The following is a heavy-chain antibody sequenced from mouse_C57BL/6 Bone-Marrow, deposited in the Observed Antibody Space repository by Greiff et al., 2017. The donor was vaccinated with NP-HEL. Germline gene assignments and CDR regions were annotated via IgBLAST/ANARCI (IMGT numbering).Heavy chain of an antibody. CDR1: GFNIKDDY. V-gene: IGHV14-4*01. J-gene: IGHJ2*01. D-gene: IGHD1-1*01. CDR3: TTFITTVVASYYFDY. CDR2: IDPENGDT. Sequence: VQLQQSGAELVRPGASVKLSCTASGFNIKDDYMHWVKQRPEQGLEWIGWIDPENGDTEYAPKFQGKATITADTSSNTAYLQLSSLTSGDTAVYYCTTFITTVVASYYFDYWGQGTTLTVSS.